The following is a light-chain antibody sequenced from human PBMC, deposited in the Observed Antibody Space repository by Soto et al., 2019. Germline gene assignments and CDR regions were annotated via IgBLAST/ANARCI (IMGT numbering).Light chain of an antibody. CDR1: SSDVGGYNY. Sequence: QSALTQPASVSGSPGQSITISCTGTSSDVGGYNYVSWYQQHPGKAPKLMIYDVSNRLSGVSNRFSGSKSGNTASLTISGLQAEDEADYYCSSYTSRSNSRVFGTGTKVTVL. CDR2: DVS. J-gene: IGLJ1*01. CDR3: SSYTSRSNSRV. V-gene: IGLV2-14*01.